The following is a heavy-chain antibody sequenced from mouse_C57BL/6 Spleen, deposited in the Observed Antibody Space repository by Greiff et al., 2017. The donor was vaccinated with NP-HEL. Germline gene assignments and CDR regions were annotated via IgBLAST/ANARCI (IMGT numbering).Heavy chain of an antibody. Sequence: EVKLEESGPGLVKPSQSLSLTCSVTGYSITSGYYWNWIRQFPGNKLEWMGYISYDGSNNYNPSLKNRISITLDTSKNQFFLKLNSVTTEDTATYYCAREDYGSSYEWYFDVWGTGTTVTVSS. D-gene: IGHD1-1*01. J-gene: IGHJ1*03. CDR2: ISYDGSN. CDR1: GYSITSGYY. CDR3: AREDYGSSYEWYFDV. V-gene: IGHV3-6*01.